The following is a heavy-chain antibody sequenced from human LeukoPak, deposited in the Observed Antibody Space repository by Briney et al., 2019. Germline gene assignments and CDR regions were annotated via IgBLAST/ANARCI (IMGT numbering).Heavy chain of an antibody. CDR3: ARGDYYFDY. CDR1: GFTFSNFS. Sequence: PGGSLRLSCAASGFTFSNFSMNWVRQAPGKGLEWVPFISSSGSYVYFADSMKGRFTISRDNAKNSLYLQVNSLRAEDTAVYYCARGDYYFDYWGQGTLVTVSS. J-gene: IGHJ4*02. V-gene: IGHV3-21*01. D-gene: IGHD2-21*02. CDR2: ISSSGSYV.